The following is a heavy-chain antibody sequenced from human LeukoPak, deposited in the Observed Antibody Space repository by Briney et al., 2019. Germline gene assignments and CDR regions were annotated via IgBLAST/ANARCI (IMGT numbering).Heavy chain of an antibody. CDR2: IKQDGSEK. D-gene: IGHD1-7*01. V-gene: IGHV3-7*01. J-gene: IGHJ5*02. Sequence: PGGSQRLSCAASGFTFSSYWMSWVRQAPGKGLEWVANIKQDGSEKYYVDSVKGRFTISRDNAKNSLYLQMNSLRAEDTAVYYCARDGNRGWNYGWFDPWGQGTLVTVSS. CDR3: ARDGNRGWNYGWFDP. CDR1: GFTFSSYW.